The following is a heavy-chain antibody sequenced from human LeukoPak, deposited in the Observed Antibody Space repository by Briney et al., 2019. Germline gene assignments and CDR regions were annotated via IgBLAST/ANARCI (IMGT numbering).Heavy chain of an antibody. Sequence: ASVKVSCKGSGYTFTSYGVSWVGQAPGQGLEWMGWISAYNGNTNYAQKLQGRVTMTTDTSTSTAYMELRSLRSDDTAVYYCARVTRTGDFDYWGQGTLVTVSS. V-gene: IGHV1-18*01. CDR3: ARVTRTGDFDY. CDR2: ISAYNGNT. J-gene: IGHJ4*02. CDR1: GYTFTSYG. D-gene: IGHD2-8*02.